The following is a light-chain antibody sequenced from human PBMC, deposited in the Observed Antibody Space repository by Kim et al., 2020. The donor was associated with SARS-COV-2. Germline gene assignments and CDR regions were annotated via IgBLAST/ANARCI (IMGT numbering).Light chain of an antibody. CDR2: GAS. CDR3: QQYGSSPLT. Sequence: SPGERATLSGRARQSVSSSYLAWYQQKPGQAPRLLIYGASSRATGIPDRFSGSGSGTDFTLTISRLEPEDFAVYYCQQYGSSPLTFGGGTKVDIK. J-gene: IGKJ4*01. CDR1: QSVSSSY. V-gene: IGKV3-20*01.